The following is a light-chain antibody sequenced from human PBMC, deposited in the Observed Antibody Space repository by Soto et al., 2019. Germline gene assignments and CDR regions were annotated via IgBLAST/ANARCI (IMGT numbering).Light chain of an antibody. CDR2: LGS. CDR1: QRLPHINGDNY. CDR3: MQALQTPYT. V-gene: IGKV2-28*01. J-gene: IGKJ2*01. Sequence: DIVMTQSPLSLPVTPGEPASISCRASQRLPHINGDNYLDWYLQKPGQSPQLLIYLGSNRASGVPDRFSGSGSGTDFTLKISRVEAEDVGVYYCMQALQTPYTFGQGTKLEIK.